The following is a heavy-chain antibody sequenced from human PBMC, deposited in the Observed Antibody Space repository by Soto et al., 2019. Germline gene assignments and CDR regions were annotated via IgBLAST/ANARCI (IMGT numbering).Heavy chain of an antibody. CDR3: ARGRYSLHPTSTLVYYGMDL. V-gene: IGHV1-69*12. CDR1: GGTFGSYA. D-gene: IGHD6-13*01. Sequence: QVQLVQSGAEVKKPGSSVTVSCKASGGTFGSYAISWVRQAPGQGLEWMGGIIPIFGTANYAQKFQGRVTITADESTSTAYMEQSSMRSEDTHVDYCARGRYSLHPTSTLVYYGMDLWGRGTTVSASS. J-gene: IGHJ6*02. CDR2: IIPIFGTA.